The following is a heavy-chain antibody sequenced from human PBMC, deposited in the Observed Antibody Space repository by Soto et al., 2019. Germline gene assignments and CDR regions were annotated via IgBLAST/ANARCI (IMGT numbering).Heavy chain of an antibody. J-gene: IGHJ4*02. CDR1: GGTFNTYA. Sequence: QVQLVQSGAEMKKPGSSVKVSCQSSGGTFNTYAMNWVRQAPGQGPERMGDISPMFGAANYAPKCQGRVTITADESTGTSYMQLSSLTSEDTALYFCAREVQVHTPAFVYWGQGTLVTVSS. V-gene: IGHV1-69*19. CDR2: ISPMFGAA. CDR3: AREVQVHTPAFVY. D-gene: IGHD3-10*01.